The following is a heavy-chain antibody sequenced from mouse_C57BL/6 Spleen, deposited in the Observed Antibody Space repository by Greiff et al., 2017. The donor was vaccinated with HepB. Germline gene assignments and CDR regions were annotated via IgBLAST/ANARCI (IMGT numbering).Heavy chain of an antibody. CDR2: INYDGSST. CDR3: ARGPLITTVVATFNWYFDV. CDR1: GFTFSDYY. D-gene: IGHD1-1*01. J-gene: IGHJ1*03. V-gene: IGHV5-16*01. Sequence: EVKLMESEGGLVQPGSSMKLSCTASGFTFSDYYMAWVRQVPEKGLEWVANINYDGSSTYYLDSLKSRFIISRDNAKNILYLQMSSLKSEDTATYYCARGPLITTVVATFNWYFDVWGTGTTVTVSS.